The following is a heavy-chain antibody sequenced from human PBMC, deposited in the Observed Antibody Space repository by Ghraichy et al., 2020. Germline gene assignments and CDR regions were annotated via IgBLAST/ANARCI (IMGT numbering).Heavy chain of an antibody. V-gene: IGHV3-48*02. CDR1: GFNFNVYN. CDR2: IRGSDSST. J-gene: IGHJ6*02. Sequence: GGSLRLSCAASGFNFNVYNMVWVRQAPGKGLEWLSYIRGSDSSTYYADSVKGRFTISRDNEKNSLYLQMNSLRDEDTALYFCARDAWRRSDSQNYNYYGMDVWGQGTTVTVSS. D-gene: IGHD5-24*01. CDR3: ARDAWRRSDSQNYNYYGMDV.